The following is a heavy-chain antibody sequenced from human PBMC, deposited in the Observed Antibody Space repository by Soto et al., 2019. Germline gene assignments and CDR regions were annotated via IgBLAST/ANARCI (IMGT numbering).Heavy chain of an antibody. Sequence: SETLSLTCSVSGGSISSGYYYWSFIRQPPGKGLGRIGNNYYSGNSYYNPSLKSRTIISKDTSNNQFPLMEGSVTAANAAEYYCASSSLYGMDVWGQGTSVT. CDR3: ASSSLYGMDV. CDR1: GGSISSGYYY. CDR2: NYYSGNS. V-gene: IGHV4-30-4*01. J-gene: IGHJ6*02.